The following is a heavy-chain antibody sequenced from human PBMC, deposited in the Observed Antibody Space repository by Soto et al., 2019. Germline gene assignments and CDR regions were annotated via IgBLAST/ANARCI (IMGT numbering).Heavy chain of an antibody. CDR2: ISYDGSNK. D-gene: IGHD3-10*01. J-gene: IGHJ6*03. CDR1: GFTFSSYG. Sequence: GGSLRLSCAASGFTFSSYGMHWVRQAPGKGLEWVAVISYDGSNKYYADSVKGRFTISRGNSKNTLYLQMNSLRAEDTAVYYCAKVRDTMVRGVISYYYYMDVWGKGTTVTVSS. CDR3: AKVRDTMVRGVISYYYYMDV. V-gene: IGHV3-30*18.